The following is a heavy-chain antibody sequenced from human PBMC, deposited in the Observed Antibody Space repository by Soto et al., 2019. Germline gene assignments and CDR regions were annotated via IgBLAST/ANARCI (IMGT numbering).Heavy chain of an antibody. D-gene: IGHD6-19*01. CDR1: GYTFTSYA. Sequence: QVQLVQSGAEVKKPGASVKVSCKASGYTFTSYAMHWVRQAPGQRLEWMGWINAGNGNTKYSQKFQGRVTITRDTXASTAYMELSSMRSEDTAVYYCASGSVAGPYYFDYWGQGTLVTVSS. CDR3: ASGSVAGPYYFDY. V-gene: IGHV1-3*01. J-gene: IGHJ4*02. CDR2: INAGNGNT.